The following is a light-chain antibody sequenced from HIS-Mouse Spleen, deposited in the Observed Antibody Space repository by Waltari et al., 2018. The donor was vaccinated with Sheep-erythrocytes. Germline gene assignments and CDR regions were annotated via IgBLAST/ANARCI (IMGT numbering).Light chain of an antibody. V-gene: IGLV2-23*01. CDR1: SSDVGSYHL. CDR2: EGS. J-gene: IGLJ3*02. Sequence: QSALTQPASVSGSAGQSITISCTGTSSDVGSYHLVSWYQQHPGKAPKLMIYEGSKRPSGVSNRFSGSKSGNTAFLTISGLQAEDEADYYCCSYAGSSTWVFGGGTKLTVL. CDR3: CSYAGSSTWV.